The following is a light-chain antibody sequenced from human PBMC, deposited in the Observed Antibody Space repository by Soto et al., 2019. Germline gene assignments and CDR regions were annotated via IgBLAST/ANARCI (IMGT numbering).Light chain of an antibody. CDR3: EAWDGSLNTIL. CDR1: SSNIGNNI. V-gene: IGLV1-44*01. J-gene: IGLJ2*01. CDR2: SNN. Sequence: QLVLTQPPSASGTPGQRVTISCSGSSSNIGNNIVNWYQQLPGTAPKLLIYSNNQRPSGVPDRFSGSKSGASASLAISGLQSEDEADYYCEAWDGSLNTILFGGGTKVTVL.